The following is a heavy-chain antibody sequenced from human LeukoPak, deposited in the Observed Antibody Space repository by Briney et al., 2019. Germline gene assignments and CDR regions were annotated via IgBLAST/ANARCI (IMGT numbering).Heavy chain of an antibody. CDR2: IDWDDDK. D-gene: IGHD3-10*01. Sequence: SGPALVKPTQTLTLTCTFSGFSLSPSGMRVSWIRQPPGKALEWLARIDWDDDKFYSTSLKTRLTISKDTSKNQVVLTITNMDPVDTATYYCARMATRGVNPYFDYWGQGTLVTVSS. CDR3: ARMATRGVNPYFDY. J-gene: IGHJ4*02. V-gene: IGHV2-70*04. CDR1: GFSLSPSGMR.